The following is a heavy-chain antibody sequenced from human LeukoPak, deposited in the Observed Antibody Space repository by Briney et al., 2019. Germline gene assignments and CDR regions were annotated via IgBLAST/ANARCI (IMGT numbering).Heavy chain of an antibody. V-gene: IGHV4-39*07. J-gene: IGHJ5*02. CDR2: IYYSGST. Sequence: SETLSLTCTVSGGSISSSSYYWGWIRQPPGKGLEWIGSIYYSGSTYYNPSLKSRVTISVDTSKNQFSLKLSSVTAADTAVYYCAGKGTIFGVVDNWFDPWGQGTLATVSS. CDR3: AGKGTIFGVVDNWFDP. D-gene: IGHD3-3*01. CDR1: GGSISSSSYY.